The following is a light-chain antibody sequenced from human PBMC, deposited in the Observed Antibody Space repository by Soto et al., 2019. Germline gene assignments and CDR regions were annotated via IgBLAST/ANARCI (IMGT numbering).Light chain of an antibody. CDR1: SSDVGGYNY. J-gene: IGLJ1*01. CDR2: EVS. Sequence: ALTQPASVSGSPGQSITISCTGTSSDVGGYNYASWYQHHPGKAPKLMIHEVSDRPSGVSNRFSGSKSGNTASLTISGLQAEDEATYYCSSYTSNNSPYVFGTGTKVTVL. CDR3: SSYTSNNSPYV. V-gene: IGLV2-14*01.